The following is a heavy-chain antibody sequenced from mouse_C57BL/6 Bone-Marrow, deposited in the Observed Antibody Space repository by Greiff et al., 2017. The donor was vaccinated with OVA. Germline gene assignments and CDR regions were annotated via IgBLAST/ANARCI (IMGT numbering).Heavy chain of an antibody. Sequence: VQLQQSGPGLVQPSQSLSITCTVSGFSLTSYGVHWVRQSPGKGLEWLGVIWSGGSTDYNAAFISRLSLSKDNSKRKVFFKMNRLQADDTAIYYCARNYDYDAMDYWGQGTSVTVSS. CDR2: IWSGGST. CDR1: GFSLTSYG. J-gene: IGHJ4*01. V-gene: IGHV2-2*01. CDR3: ARNYDYDAMDY.